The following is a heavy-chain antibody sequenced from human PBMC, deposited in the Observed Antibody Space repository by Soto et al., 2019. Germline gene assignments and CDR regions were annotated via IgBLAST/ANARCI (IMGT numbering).Heavy chain of an antibody. CDR2: INHSGST. CDR1: GGSFSGYY. CDR3: ASADLYCSSTSCYVFDY. D-gene: IGHD2-2*01. J-gene: IGHJ4*02. V-gene: IGHV4-34*01. Sequence: SETLSLTCAVYGGSFSGYYWSWIRQPPGKGLEWIGEINHSGSTNYNPSLKSRVTISVDTSKNQFSLKLSSVTAADTAVYYCASADLYCSSTSCYVFDYWGQGTLVTVSS.